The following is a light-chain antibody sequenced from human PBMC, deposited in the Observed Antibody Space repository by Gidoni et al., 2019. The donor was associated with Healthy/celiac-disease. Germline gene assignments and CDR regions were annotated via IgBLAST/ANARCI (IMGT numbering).Light chain of an antibody. CDR1: SSDVGGPNL. CDR3: CSYAGSSTFDVV. V-gene: IGLV2-23*02. CDR2: EVS. Sequence: QSALTQPASVSGSPGQSITISCTGTSSDVGGPNLVSWYQQHPGKAPKLMIYEVSKRPSGVSNRFSGSKSGNTASLTISGLQAEDEADYYCCSYAGSSTFDVVFGGGTKLTVL. J-gene: IGLJ2*01.